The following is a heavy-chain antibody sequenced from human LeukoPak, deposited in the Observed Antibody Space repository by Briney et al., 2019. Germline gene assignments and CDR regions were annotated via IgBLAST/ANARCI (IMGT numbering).Heavy chain of an antibody. D-gene: IGHD4-17*01. CDR3: ASLRMYGDFDY. J-gene: IGHJ4*02. CDR1: GFTFSSYA. V-gene: IGHV3-30*04. CDR2: ISYDGSKK. Sequence: PGGSLRLSCAASGFTFSSYAMHWVRQAPGKGLEWVAVISYDGSKKYYADSVKGRFTISRDNSKNTLYLQMNSLRAEDTAVYYCASLRMYGDFDYWGQGTLVTVSS.